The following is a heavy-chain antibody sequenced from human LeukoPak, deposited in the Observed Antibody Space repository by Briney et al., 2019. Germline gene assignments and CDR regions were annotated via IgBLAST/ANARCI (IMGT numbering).Heavy chain of an antibody. J-gene: IGHJ4*02. Sequence: PGGSLRLSCSASGFTFSIYAMSCVRQAPGKGLEWVSSISGSNDNTYYADSVKAQFTISRDNSKNTLSLQMHSLRAEDTAVYYCAKGRGTTVTSAANYWGQGTLVTVSS. CDR1: GFTFSIYA. V-gene: IGHV3-23*01. CDR3: AKGRGTTVTSAANY. CDR2: ISGSNDNT. D-gene: IGHD4-17*01.